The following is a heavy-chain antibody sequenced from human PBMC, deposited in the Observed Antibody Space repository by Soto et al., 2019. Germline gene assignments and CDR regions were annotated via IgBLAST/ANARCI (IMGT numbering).Heavy chain of an antibody. V-gene: IGHV4-59*01. J-gene: IGHJ4*02. D-gene: IGHD4-4*01. CDR3: ARSGYTVTTPYYFDY. Sequence: PSETLSLTCTVSGCSISSYYWSWIRQPPGKGLEWIGYIYYSGSTNYNPSLKSRVTISVDTSKNQFSLKLSSVTAADTAVYYCARSGYTVTTPYYFDYWGQGTLVTVSS. CDR2: IYYSGST. CDR1: GCSISSYY.